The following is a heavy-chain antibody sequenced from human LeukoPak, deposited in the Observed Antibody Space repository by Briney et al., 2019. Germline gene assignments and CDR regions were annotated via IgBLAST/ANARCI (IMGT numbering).Heavy chain of an antibody. CDR2: IYSGSST. J-gene: IGHJ4*02. CDR1: GFTVSSNY. V-gene: IGHV3-66*01. CDR3: ARDLAAAGSDY. Sequence: GGSLRLSCAASGFTVSSNYMSWVRQAPGKGLEWVSVIYSGSSTYYADSVKGRFTISRDNSKNTLYLQMNSLRAEDTAVYYCARDLAAAGSDYWGQGTLVTVSS. D-gene: IGHD6-13*01.